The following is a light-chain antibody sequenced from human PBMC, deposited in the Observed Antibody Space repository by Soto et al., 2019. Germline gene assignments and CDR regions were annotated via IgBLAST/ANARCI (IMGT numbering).Light chain of an antibody. V-gene: IGKV1-5*03. J-gene: IGKJ1*01. CDR1: QSISSW. CDR2: KAS. Sequence: DIQMTQSPSTLSASVGDIVTITCRASQSISSWLAWYQQKPGKAPKLLIYKASSLESGVPSRFRGSGSGTEFTLTRSSLQPDDFATYYCQQYNSYSWTFGQGTKVEIK. CDR3: QQYNSYSWT.